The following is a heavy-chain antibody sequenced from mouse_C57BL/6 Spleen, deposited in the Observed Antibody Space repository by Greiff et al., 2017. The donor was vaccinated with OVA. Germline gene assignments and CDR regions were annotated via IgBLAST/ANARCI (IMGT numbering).Heavy chain of an antibody. D-gene: IGHD3-2*02. Sequence: VLLQQSGAELVKPGASVRMSCKASGYTFTSYWITWVKQRPGQGLEWIGDIYPGSGSTNYNEKFKSKATLTVDTSSSTAYMQLSSLTSEDAAVYYCARSDSSGPSGYWGQGTSVTVSS. CDR3: ARSDSSGPSGY. CDR2: IYPGSGST. CDR1: GYTFTSYW. V-gene: IGHV1-55*01. J-gene: IGHJ4*01.